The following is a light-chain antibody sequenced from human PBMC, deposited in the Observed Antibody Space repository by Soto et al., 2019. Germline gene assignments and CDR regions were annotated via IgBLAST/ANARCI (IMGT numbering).Light chain of an antibody. CDR3: QQVNSYPLS. Sequence: IQLTQSPSSLSASVGDRVTITCRASQGISSYLAWYQQKPGKAPKLLIFATSTLQSGVPSRFSGSGSGTDFTLTISSLPPEDFATYFCQQVNSYPLSFGPGTKVDIK. J-gene: IGKJ3*01. CDR2: ATS. V-gene: IGKV1-9*01. CDR1: QGISSY.